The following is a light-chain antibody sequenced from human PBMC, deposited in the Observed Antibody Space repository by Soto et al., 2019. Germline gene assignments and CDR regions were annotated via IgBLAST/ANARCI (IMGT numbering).Light chain of an antibody. CDR2: AAS. Sequence: DIQMTQSPSSXSASVGDRITITCRASQTLNNYLTWFQQKPGKAPKVLIYAASTLQSGVPSRFSGSGSGAEFTLTISSLQPEDFATYYCQQSFSPLLTFGGGTKVDNK. CDR3: QQSFSPLLT. CDR1: QTLNNY. J-gene: IGKJ4*01. V-gene: IGKV1-39*01.